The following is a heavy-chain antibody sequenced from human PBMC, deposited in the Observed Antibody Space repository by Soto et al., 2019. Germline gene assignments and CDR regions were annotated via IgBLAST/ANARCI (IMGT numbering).Heavy chain of an antibody. J-gene: IGHJ4*02. CDR2: ISGSGGST. V-gene: IGHV3-23*01. CDR3: AKGRGYCSGGSCYSSDY. D-gene: IGHD2-15*01. Sequence: GESLKISCAASGFTFSSYAMSWVRQAPGKGLEWVSAISGSGGSTYYADSVKGRFTISRDNSKNTLYLQMNSLRAEDTAVYYCAKGRGYCSGGSCYSSDYWGQGTLVTVSS. CDR1: GFTFSSYA.